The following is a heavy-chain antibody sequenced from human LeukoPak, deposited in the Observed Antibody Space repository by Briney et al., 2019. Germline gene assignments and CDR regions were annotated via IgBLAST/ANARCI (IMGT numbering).Heavy chain of an antibody. CDR2: IKEDGGEK. D-gene: IGHD1-1*01. J-gene: IGHJ2*01. V-gene: IGHV3-7*01. CDR1: GFTFRIYW. CDR3: ARLKRTPWHFDL. Sequence: GGPLRLACAPSGFTFRIYWMSWVRQAPGKGVEGVASIKEDGGEKHYVDSVKGRFTISRDNAKTSLDLQMNSLTAEDTAVYYCARLKRTPWHFDLWGRGTLVTVSS.